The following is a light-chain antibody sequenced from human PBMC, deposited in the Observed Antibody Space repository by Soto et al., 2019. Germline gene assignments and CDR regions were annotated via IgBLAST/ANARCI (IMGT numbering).Light chain of an antibody. V-gene: IGKV3-20*01. CDR1: QSISSGY. J-gene: IGKJ1*01. CDR2: GAS. CDR3: QHFGTSPRT. Sequence: EVVLTQSPGTLSLSPGDRATLSCRATQSISSGYLAWYQQKPGQAPRLLIYGASTRATGIPDRFSGSGSAEDFTLPITRLEPEDFAVYYCQHFGTSPRTFGQGTKVEIK.